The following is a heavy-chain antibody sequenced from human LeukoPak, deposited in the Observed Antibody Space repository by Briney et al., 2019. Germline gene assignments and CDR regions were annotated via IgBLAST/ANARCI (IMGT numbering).Heavy chain of an antibody. Sequence: SETLSLTCTVSGGSISSYYWSWTRQPPGKGLEWIGYIYYSGSTNYNPSLKSRVTISVDTSKNQFSLKLSSVTAADTAVYYCARRYGGNAGSWFDPWGQGTLVTVSS. D-gene: IGHD4-23*01. V-gene: IGHV4-59*08. J-gene: IGHJ5*02. CDR1: GGSISSYY. CDR2: IYYSGST. CDR3: ARRYGGNAGSWFDP.